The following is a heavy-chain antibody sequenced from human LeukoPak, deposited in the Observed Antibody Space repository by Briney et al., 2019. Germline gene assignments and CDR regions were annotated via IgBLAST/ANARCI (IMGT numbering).Heavy chain of an antibody. CDR2: INPNSGGT. CDR3: ARDLEGIVVVPAAVFDY. CDR1: GYTFTGYY. V-gene: IGHV1-2*02. J-gene: IGHJ4*02. Sequence: GASVKVSCKASGYTFTGYYMHWVRQAPGQGLEWMGWINPNSGGTNYAQKFQGRVTMTRDTSISTAYMELSRLRSDDTAVYYCARDLEGIVVVPAAVFDYWGQGTLVTVSS. D-gene: IGHD2-2*01.